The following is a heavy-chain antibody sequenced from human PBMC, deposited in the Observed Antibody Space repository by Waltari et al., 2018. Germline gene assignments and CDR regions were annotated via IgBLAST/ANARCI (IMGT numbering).Heavy chain of an antibody. Sequence: EVQLLESGGGLVQPGESLRLSCAASGFTFISYAMSWVRQGPGEGLEVVLGMSGAGVTAYDADSVKSRYSISRDNSRSTLYLQMNSMRGDDTAVYYCARVGGVAAAEFQFDFWGRGTLVTVSS. V-gene: IGHV3-23*01. D-gene: IGHD2-2*01. CDR2: MSGAGVTA. CDR1: GFTFISYA. CDR3: ARVGGVAAAEFQFDF. J-gene: IGHJ4*02.